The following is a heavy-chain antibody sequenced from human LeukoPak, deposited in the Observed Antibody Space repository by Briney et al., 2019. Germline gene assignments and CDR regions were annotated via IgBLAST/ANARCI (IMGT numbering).Heavy chain of an antibody. J-gene: IGHJ4*02. V-gene: IGHV1-24*01. CDR2: FDPEDGET. CDR3: ATAAVEGSPFDY. Sequence: ASVKVSCKVSGYTLTELSMHWVRQAPGKGLEWVGGFDPEDGETIYAQKFQGRVTMTEDTSTDTAYMELSSLRSEDTAVCYCATAAVEGSPFDYWGQGTLVTVSS. D-gene: IGHD1-26*01. CDR1: GYTLTELS.